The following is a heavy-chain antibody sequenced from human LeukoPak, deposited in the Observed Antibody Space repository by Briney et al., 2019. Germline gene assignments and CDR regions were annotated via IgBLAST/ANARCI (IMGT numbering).Heavy chain of an antibody. J-gene: IGHJ4*02. CDR1: GFTFSSYA. Sequence: GRSLRLSCAASGFTFSSYAMHWVRQAPGKGLEWVAVISYDGSNKYYADSVKGRFTISRDNSKNTLYLQMNSLRAEDTAVYYCASRYSSSWYEEGYFDYWGQGTLVTVSS. CDR3: ASRYSSSWYEEGYFDY. D-gene: IGHD6-13*01. V-gene: IGHV3-30-3*01. CDR2: ISYDGSNK.